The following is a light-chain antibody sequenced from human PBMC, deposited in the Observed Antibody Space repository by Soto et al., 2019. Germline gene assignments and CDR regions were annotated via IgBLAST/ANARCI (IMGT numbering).Light chain of an antibody. J-gene: IGLJ2*01. CDR2: EVS. Sequence: QSALTQPASVSGSPGQSITISCTGTSSDVGSYNLVSWYQQHPGKAPKLMIDEVSKRPSGVSNRFSGSKSGNTASLTISGLQAEDEADYYCCSYAGSSTTVFGGGTKLTVL. V-gene: IGLV2-23*02. CDR3: CSYAGSSTTV. CDR1: SSDVGSYNL.